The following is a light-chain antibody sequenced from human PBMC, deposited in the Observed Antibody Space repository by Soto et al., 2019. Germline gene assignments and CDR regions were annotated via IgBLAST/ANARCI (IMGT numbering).Light chain of an antibody. J-gene: IGLJ1*01. V-gene: IGLV2-14*01. CDR1: SSDVGAYNY. CDR2: DVS. CDR3: TSYTGSGTRLDV. Sequence: QSALTQPASVSGSPGQSITISCTGTSSDVGAYNYVSWYQQHPGKAPKLMIYDVSNRPSGVSNRFSGSKSGNTASLTISGLQAEDEADYYCTSYTGSGTRLDVFGTGTKLTVL.